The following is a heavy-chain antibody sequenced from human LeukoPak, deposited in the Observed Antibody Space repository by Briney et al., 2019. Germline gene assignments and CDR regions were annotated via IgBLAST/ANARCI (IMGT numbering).Heavy chain of an antibody. V-gene: IGHV4-31*03. CDR3: ARESAVGETGFDY. CDR2: IYYSGST. Sequence: SQTLSLTCTVSGGSISSGGYYWSWIRQHPGKGLEWIGYIYYSGSTYYNPSLKSRVTISVDTSKNQFSLKLSSVTAADTAVYYCARESAVGETGFDYWGQGTLVIVSS. CDR1: GGSISSGGYY. J-gene: IGHJ4*02. D-gene: IGHD6-19*01.